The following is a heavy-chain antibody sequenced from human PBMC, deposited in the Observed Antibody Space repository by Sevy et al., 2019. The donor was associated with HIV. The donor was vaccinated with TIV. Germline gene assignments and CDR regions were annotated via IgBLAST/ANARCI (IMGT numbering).Heavy chain of an antibody. Sequence: ASVKVSCKASGGTFSSYAISWVRQAPGQGLEWIGGIIPIFGTANYAQTFQGRVTITADESTSTAYMELSSLRSEDTAVYYCATHTYYYDSSGYTCAEYFQHWGQGTLVTVSS. J-gene: IGHJ1*01. CDR3: ATHTYYYDSSGYTCAEYFQH. CDR2: IIPIFGTA. CDR1: GGTFSSYA. D-gene: IGHD3-22*01. V-gene: IGHV1-69*13.